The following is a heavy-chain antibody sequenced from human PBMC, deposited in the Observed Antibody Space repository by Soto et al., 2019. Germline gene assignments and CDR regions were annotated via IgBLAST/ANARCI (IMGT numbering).Heavy chain of an antibody. CDR2: IAYDGNEK. CDR1: GFTFKTHA. D-gene: IGHD1-26*01. Sequence: QVQLVESGGGVVQPGTSLRLSCAASGFTFKTHAMHWVRQAPGKGLEWMAVIAYDGNEKFYADSVKGRFTISRDNSKNALYLQINTLRNDDTAMYYCGKDVGDYVPYYYGVDVWGQGTTVTVSS. CDR3: GKDVGDYVPYYYGVDV. J-gene: IGHJ6*02. V-gene: IGHV3-30*18.